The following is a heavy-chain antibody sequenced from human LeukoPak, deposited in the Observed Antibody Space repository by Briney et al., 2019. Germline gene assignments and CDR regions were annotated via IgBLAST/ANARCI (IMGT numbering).Heavy chain of an antibody. CDR3: ARGWGSTSSNYFDP. D-gene: IGHD2-2*01. CDR2: IYGSGST. CDR1: GGSIISNNFY. Sequence: PSETLSLTCTVSGGSIISNNFYWSWIRQPAGKGLEWIGRIYGSGSTNYSPSLRGRVTISMDTSKNQFSLNLNSVTAADTAVYLCARGWGSTSSNYFDPWGQGTLVTVSS. J-gene: IGHJ5*02. V-gene: IGHV4-61*02.